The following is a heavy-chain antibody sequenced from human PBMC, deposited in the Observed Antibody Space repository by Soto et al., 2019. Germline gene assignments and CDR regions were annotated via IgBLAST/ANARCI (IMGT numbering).Heavy chain of an antibody. CDR1: GFTFSSYA. J-gene: IGHJ4*02. CDR2: ISGSGGST. CDR3: AKDLHIVVVVAATPGVVDY. Sequence: EVQLLESGGGLVQPGGSLRLSCAASGFTFSSYAMSWVRQAPGKGLEWVSAISGSGGSTYYADSVKGRFTISRDNSKNPLYLQMNSLRAEDTAVYYCAKDLHIVVVVAATPGVVDYWGQGTLVTVSS. D-gene: IGHD2-15*01. V-gene: IGHV3-23*01.